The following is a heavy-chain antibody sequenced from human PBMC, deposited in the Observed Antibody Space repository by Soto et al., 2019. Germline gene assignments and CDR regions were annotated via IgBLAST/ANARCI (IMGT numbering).Heavy chain of an antibody. V-gene: IGHV3-30*18. D-gene: IGHD3-16*02. CDR1: GFTFSSYG. CDR2: ISYDGSNQ. CDR3: AKALGELSPESYDH. J-gene: IGHJ4*02. Sequence: VQLVESGGGVVQLGRSLRLSCAASGFTFSSYGMHCVRQAPGKGLAWVAIISYDGSNQYYADSVKGRFTISSDNSKNTIYLQMNSLRAEDTAVYYCAKALGELSPESYDHWGQGVLVTVSS.